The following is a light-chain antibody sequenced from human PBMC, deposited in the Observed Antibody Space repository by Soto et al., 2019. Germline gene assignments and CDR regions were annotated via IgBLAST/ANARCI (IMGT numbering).Light chain of an antibody. CDR2: DAS. J-gene: IGKJ1*01. CDR3: QRYGNLPEA. V-gene: IGKV1-33*01. Sequence: DIQMTQSPSSLSASVGDRVTITCQASQDISNYVNWYQKKPGKAPRLLIYDASNLETGVPSRFSGSGSGTDFTFTISSLHPEDIATYYCQRYGNLPEAFGQGTKVEIK. CDR1: QDISNY.